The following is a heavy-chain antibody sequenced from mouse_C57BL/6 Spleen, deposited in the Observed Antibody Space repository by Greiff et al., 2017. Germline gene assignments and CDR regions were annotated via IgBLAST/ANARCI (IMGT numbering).Heavy chain of an antibody. CDR2: IHPNSGST. Sequence: VQLQQPGAELVKPGASVKLSCKASGYTFTSYWMHWVKQRPGQGLEWIGMIHPNSGSTNYNEKLKSKATLTVDKSSSTAYMQLSSLTSEDSAVYYCARGLRYFDYWGQGTTLTVSS. D-gene: IGHD3-1*01. CDR3: ARGLRYFDY. J-gene: IGHJ2*01. CDR1: GYTFTSYW. V-gene: IGHV1-64*01.